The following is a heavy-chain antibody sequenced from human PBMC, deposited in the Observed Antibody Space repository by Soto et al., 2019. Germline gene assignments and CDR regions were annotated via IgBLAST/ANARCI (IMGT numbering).Heavy chain of an antibody. D-gene: IGHD3-22*01. CDR1: GGSISSGDYY. J-gene: IGHJ3*02. Sequence: QVQLQESGPGLVKPSQTLSLTCTVSGGSISSGDYYWSWIRQPPGKGLEWIGYIYYSGSTYYNPSLKSRVTISVDTSKNQFSLKLSSVTAADTAVYYCASPSPPSYYDSSGRSAAGAFDIWGQGTMVTVSS. V-gene: IGHV4-30-4*01. CDR2: IYYSGST. CDR3: ASPSPPSYYDSSGRSAAGAFDI.